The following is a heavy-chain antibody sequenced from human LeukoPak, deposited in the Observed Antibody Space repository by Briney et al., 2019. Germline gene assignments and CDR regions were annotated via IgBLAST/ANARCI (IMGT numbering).Heavy chain of an antibody. Sequence: GASVKVSCKASGGTFNSYAISWVRQAPGQGLEWMGGIIPIFGTANYAQKFQGRVTITADESTSTAYMELSSLRSEDTAVYYCARGGYKPFDYWGQGTLVTVSS. CDR2: IIPIFGTA. CDR3: ARGGYKPFDY. J-gene: IGHJ4*02. D-gene: IGHD5-24*01. V-gene: IGHV1-69*13. CDR1: GGTFNSYA.